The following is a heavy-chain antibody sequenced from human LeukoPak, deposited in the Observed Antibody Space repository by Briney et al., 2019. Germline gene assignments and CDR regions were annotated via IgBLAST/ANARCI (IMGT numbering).Heavy chain of an antibody. CDR2: ISTSGNDI. Sequence: GGSLRLSCTASGFTFSSYSMSWVRQAPGKGLKWLSYISTSGNDIYYADSVKGRFTISRDNAKNSLHLQMNSLRAEDTAVYYCARPRQGAYMDVWGKGTTVTVSS. J-gene: IGHJ6*03. D-gene: IGHD4/OR15-4a*01. V-gene: IGHV3-21*05. CDR3: ARPRQGAYMDV. CDR1: GFTFSSYS.